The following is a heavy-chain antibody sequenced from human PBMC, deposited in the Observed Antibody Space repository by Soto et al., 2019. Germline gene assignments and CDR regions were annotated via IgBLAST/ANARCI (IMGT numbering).Heavy chain of an antibody. V-gene: IGHV1-69*13. D-gene: IGHD1-1*01. CDR2: IIPIFGTA. Sequence: SVKVSCKASGGTFSSYAISWVRQAPGQGLEWMGGIIPIFGTANYAQKFQGRVTITADESTSTAYMELSSLRSEDTAVYYCARDTRLLRTDSVWGQGTLVTVSS. CDR3: ARDTRLLRTDSV. J-gene: IGHJ4*02. CDR1: GGTFSSYA.